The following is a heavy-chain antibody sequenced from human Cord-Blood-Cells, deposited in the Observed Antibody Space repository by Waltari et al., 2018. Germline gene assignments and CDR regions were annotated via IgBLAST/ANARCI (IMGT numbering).Heavy chain of an antibody. CDR2: INPNSGGT. J-gene: IGHJ2*01. CDR1: GYTFTGYY. CDR3: ARRSGGRDWYFDL. D-gene: IGHD3-16*01. Sequence: EVKKPGASVKVSCKASGYTFTGYYMHWVRQAPGQGLEWMGWINPNSGGTNYAQKFQGRVTMTRDTSISTAYMELSRLRSDDTAVYYCARRSGGRDWYFDLWGRGTLVTVSS. V-gene: IGHV1-2*02.